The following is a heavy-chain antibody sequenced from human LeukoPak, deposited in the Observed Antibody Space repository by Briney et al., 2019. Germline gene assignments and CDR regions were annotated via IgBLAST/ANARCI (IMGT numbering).Heavy chain of an antibody. CDR3: ARSSGYSSSGGLNWFDT. V-gene: IGHV4-59*08. Sequence: SETLSLTCTVSGASISSYYWSWIRQPPGKGLEWIGYISYSGSTNYNPSLKSRVTISADTSKNQVSLTLSSVTAADTAVYYCARSSGYSSSGGLNWFDTWGQGTLVTVSS. J-gene: IGHJ5*02. CDR2: ISYSGST. CDR1: GASISSYY. D-gene: IGHD6-13*01.